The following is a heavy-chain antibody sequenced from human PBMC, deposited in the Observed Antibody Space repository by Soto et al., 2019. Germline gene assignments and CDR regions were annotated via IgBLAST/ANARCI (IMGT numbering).Heavy chain of an antibody. J-gene: IGHJ5*02. CDR3: ERGVGSGSYYNQYNWFDP. CDR2: ISAYNGNT. Sequence: QVQLVQSGAEVKKPGASVKVSCKASGYTFTNYGISWVRQAPGQGLEWMGWISAYNGNTKYAQKLQGRVTMTPDTASRPAYMVLGSLRSDDTAVYYCERGVGSGSYYNQYNWFDPWGQGTLVTVSS. V-gene: IGHV1-18*01. CDR1: GYTFTNYG. D-gene: IGHD3-10*01.